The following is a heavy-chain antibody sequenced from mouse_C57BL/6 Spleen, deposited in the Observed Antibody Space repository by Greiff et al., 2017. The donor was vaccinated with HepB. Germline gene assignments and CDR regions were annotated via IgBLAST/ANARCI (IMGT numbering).Heavy chain of an antibody. J-gene: IGHJ3*01. CDR3: AREGFAY. CDR1: GYSFTNYL. Sequence: QVQLKESGAELVRPGTSVKVSCKASGYSFTNYLIEWVKQRPGQGLEWIGVINPGSGGTNYNEKFKGKATLTADKSSSTAYMQLSSLTSEDSAVYFCAREGFAYWGQGTLVTVSA. V-gene: IGHV1-54*01. CDR2: INPGSGGT.